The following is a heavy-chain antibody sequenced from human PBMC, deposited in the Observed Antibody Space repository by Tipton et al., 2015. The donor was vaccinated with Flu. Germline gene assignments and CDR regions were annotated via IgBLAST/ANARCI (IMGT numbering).Heavy chain of an antibody. V-gene: IGHV3-30*02. CDR3: ARDKTCGTDFCGLDS. Sequence: SLRLSCAASGFTLNSFGMYWVRQAPGKGLEWVTSIQYDGSDKYYADSVKGRFTISRDNSKNMLYLQMNSLRADDTAVYYCARDKTCGTDFCGLDSWGQGTLVTVSS. J-gene: IGHJ4*02. CDR1: GFTLNSFG. CDR2: IQYDGSDK. D-gene: IGHD2-21*02.